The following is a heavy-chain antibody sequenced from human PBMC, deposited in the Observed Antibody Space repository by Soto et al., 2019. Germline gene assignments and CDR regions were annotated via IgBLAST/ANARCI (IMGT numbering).Heavy chain of an antibody. D-gene: IGHD2-15*01. J-gene: IGHJ4*02. CDR2: IYTSGST. CDR1: GGSISSYY. Sequence: SETLSLTCTVSGGSISSYYWSWIRQPAGKGLEWIGRIYTSGSTNYNPSLKSRVTMSVDTSKNQFSPKLSSVTAADTAVYYCARGYCSGGSCYRVFDYWGQGTLVTVSS. V-gene: IGHV4-4*07. CDR3: ARGYCSGGSCYRVFDY.